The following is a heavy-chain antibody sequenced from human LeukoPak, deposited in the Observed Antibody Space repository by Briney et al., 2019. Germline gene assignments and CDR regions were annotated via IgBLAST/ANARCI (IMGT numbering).Heavy chain of an antibody. Sequence: GESQKISCKGSGYSFNSYWIGWVRQMPGKGLKWMGIIYPGDSDARYSPSFQGQVTISADKSISTAYLQWSSLKASDTAMYYCARHYYDYVWGSYGIDYWGQGTLVTVSS. V-gene: IGHV5-51*01. CDR3: ARHYYDYVWGSYGIDY. CDR2: IYPGDSDA. D-gene: IGHD3-16*01. CDR1: GYSFNSYW. J-gene: IGHJ4*02.